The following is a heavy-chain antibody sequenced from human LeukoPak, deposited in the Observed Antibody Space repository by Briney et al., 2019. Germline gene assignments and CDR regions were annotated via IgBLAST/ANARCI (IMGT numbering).Heavy chain of an antibody. D-gene: IGHD3-22*01. CDR2: IFYRGGT. J-gene: IGHJ5*02. CDR3: DRAAYYYDNSGYYPPNGWFDP. CDR1: GGSINTYY. V-gene: IGHV4-59*01. Sequence: SETLSLTCTVSGGSINTYYWSWIRQPPGKGLEWIGYIFYRGGTNYNPSLKSRVTISVETSKNQFSLKLSSGTAADTAVYYCDRAAYYYDNSGYYPPNGWFDPWGQGTLVTVSS.